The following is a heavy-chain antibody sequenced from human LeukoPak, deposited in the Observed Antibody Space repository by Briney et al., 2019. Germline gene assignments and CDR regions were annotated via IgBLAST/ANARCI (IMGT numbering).Heavy chain of an antibody. Sequence: PSQTLSLTCTVSGGSISSGSYYWSWIQQPAGKGLEWIGRIYTSGSTNYNPSLKSRVTISVDTSKNQFSLKLSSVTAADTAVYYCARVYLYYYYMDVWGKGTTVTVSS. CDR1: GGSISSGSYY. CDR3: ARVYLYYYYMDV. J-gene: IGHJ6*03. V-gene: IGHV4-61*02. CDR2: IYTSGST.